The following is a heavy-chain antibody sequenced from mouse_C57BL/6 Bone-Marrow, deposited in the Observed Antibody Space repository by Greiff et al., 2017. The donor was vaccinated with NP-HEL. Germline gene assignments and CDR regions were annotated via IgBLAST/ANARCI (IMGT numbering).Heavy chain of an antibody. D-gene: IGHD2-2*01. CDR2: ISDGGSYT. J-gene: IGHJ2*01. V-gene: IGHV5-4*03. CDR3: ARSTMVTTGDY. CDR1: GFTFSSYA. Sequence: DVMLVESGGGLVKPGGSLKLSCAASGFTFSSYAMSWVRQTPEKRLEWVATISDGGSYTYYPDNVKGRFTISRDNAKNNLYLQMSHLKSEDTAMYYCARSTMVTTGDYWGQGTTLTVSS.